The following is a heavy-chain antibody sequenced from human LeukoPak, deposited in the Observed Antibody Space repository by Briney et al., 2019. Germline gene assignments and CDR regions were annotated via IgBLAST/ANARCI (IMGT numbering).Heavy chain of an antibody. CDR3: AGSVAGVGLDY. Sequence: PSETLSLTCAVYGGSFSAYYWSWIRQPPGKGLEWIGEINHSGSTNYNPSLKSRVTISVDTSKNQFSLKLSSVTAADTAVYYCAGSVAGVGLDYWGQGTLVTVSS. D-gene: IGHD6-19*01. CDR2: INHSGST. V-gene: IGHV4-34*01. CDR1: GGSFSAYY. J-gene: IGHJ4*02.